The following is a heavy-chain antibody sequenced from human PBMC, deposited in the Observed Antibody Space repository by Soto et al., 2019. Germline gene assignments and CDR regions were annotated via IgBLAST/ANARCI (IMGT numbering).Heavy chain of an antibody. J-gene: IGHJ4*02. D-gene: IGHD2-15*01. Sequence: SGPTLVNPTQALALTCTFSGFSLSTSGVGVGWIRQPPGKAPEWLALVYWDEDKRYSPSMKSRLTITKDTSRNQVVLTITNIDPVDTATYYCAHSYRRESCRGGRCYYFDYWRQGTQVTVS. CDR1: GFSLSTSGVG. CDR2: VYWDEDK. CDR3: AHSYRRESCRGGRCYYFDY. V-gene: IGHV2-5*02.